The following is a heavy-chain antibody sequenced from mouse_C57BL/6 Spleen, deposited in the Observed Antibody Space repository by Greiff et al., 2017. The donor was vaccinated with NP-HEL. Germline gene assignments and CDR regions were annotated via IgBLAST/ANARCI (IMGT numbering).Heavy chain of an antibody. CDR3: ARTLYYGSSGYAMDY. CDR1: GFTFSDYG. CDR2: ISSGSSTI. D-gene: IGHD1-1*01. J-gene: IGHJ4*01. Sequence: EVQVVESGGGLVKPGGSLKLSCAASGFTFSDYGMHWVRQAPEKGLEWVAYISSGSSTIYYADTVKGRFTISRDNAKNTLFLQMTSLRSEDTAMYYCARTLYYGSSGYAMDYWGQGTSVTVSS. V-gene: IGHV5-17*01.